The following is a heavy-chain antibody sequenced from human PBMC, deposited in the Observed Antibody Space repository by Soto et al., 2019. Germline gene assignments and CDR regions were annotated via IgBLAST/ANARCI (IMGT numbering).Heavy chain of an antibody. Sequence: DVQLVESGGHLIQPGGSLRLSCEDSGLTGSSNYMTWVRQAPGQGVEWVSDIYSGGSTYYAAYVKGLFAISRDTSRNTVYLQMDSLGDEDTAVYYCARAYNWDEGYFDYWGRGPLVTVSS. V-gene: IGHV3-53*01. CDR3: ARAYNWDEGYFDY. CDR1: GLTGSSNY. J-gene: IGHJ4*02. D-gene: IGHD1-1*01. CDR2: IYSGGST.